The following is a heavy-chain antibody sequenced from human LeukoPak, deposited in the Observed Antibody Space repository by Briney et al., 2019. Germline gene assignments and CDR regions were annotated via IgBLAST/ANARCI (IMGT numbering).Heavy chain of an antibody. J-gene: IGHJ4*02. Sequence: SETLSLTCTVSGGSISSSFWSWVRQPPGKGLEWIGYIYSSGSGSTSYNPSLKSRVTISVDTSKNQFSLNLSSVTAADTAVYCCATLYSSAWAAFDFWGQGALVTVSS. D-gene: IGHD6-19*01. CDR3: ATLYSSAWAAFDF. V-gene: IGHV4-59*01. CDR2: IYSSGSGST. CDR1: GGSISSSF.